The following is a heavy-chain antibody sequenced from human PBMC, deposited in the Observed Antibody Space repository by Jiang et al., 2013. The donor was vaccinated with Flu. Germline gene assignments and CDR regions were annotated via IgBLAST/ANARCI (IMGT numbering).Heavy chain of an antibody. D-gene: IGHD5-24*01. CDR3: STQMATTDY. V-gene: IGHV3-49*03. Sequence: QLLESGGGLVQPGRSLRLSCTASGFTFGDYAMSWFRQAPGKGLEWVGFIRSKAYGGTTEYAASVKGRFTISRDDSKSIAYLQMNSLKTEDTAVYYCSTQMATTDYWGQGTLVTVSS. CDR1: GFTFGDYA. CDR2: IRSKAYGGTT. J-gene: IGHJ4*02.